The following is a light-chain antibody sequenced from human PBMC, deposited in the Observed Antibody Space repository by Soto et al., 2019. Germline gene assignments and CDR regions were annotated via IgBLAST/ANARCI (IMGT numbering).Light chain of an antibody. V-gene: IGKV3-15*01. CDR2: RAS. J-gene: IGKJ2*01. Sequence: EIVMTQSPATLSVSPGGSATLSCRASQHVSSNFAWYRQKPGQAPTLLIYRASTRATGIPARFSGSGSGTEFTLTISSLQTEDFAVYYCQRYNNWPYTFGQGTKLEIK. CDR1: QHVSSN. CDR3: QRYNNWPYT.